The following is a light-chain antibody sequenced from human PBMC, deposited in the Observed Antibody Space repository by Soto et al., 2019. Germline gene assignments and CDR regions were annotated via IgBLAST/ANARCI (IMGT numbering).Light chain of an antibody. CDR3: MQATHWPLT. CDR1: QSLVYSDGNTY. V-gene: IGKV2-30*01. Sequence: DVVMTQSPLSLPVTLGQPASISCRSSQSLVYSDGNTYLNWFQQRPGQSPRRLIYKVSTRDSGVPDRFSGSGSGTDFTLRISRVEAEDVGLYYCMQATHWPLTFGGGTKVEI. J-gene: IGKJ4*01. CDR2: KVS.